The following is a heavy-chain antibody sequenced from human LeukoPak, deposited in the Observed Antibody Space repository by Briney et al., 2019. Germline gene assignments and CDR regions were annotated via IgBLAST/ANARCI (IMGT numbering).Heavy chain of an antibody. CDR3: ARDLGLRGST. Sequence: GGSLRLSCEASGLTFSNSWMHWVRQVPGKGLVWISRMYGDMRDISYADSVKGRFTISRDNAKNTVYLQMNSLRGEDTAVYYCARDLGLRGSTWGQGTLVTVSS. J-gene: IGHJ5*02. CDR2: MYGDMRDI. CDR1: GLTFSNSW. V-gene: IGHV3-74*01. D-gene: IGHD5-12*01.